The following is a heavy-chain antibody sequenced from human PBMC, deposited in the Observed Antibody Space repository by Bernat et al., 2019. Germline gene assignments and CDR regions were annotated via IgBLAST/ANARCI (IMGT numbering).Heavy chain of an antibody. J-gene: IGHJ4*02. CDR1: GFTFSSYA. CDR2: ISGSGGST. D-gene: IGHD2-15*01. Sequence: EVQLVESGGGLVQPGGSLRLSCAASGFTFSSYAMSWVRQAPGKGLEWVSAISGSGGSTYYADSVKGRFTISRDNSKNTLYLQMNSLRAEDTAVYYCVPLAIKVGCSGGSCYQLFDYWGQGTLVTVSS. CDR3: VPLAIKVGCSGGSCYQLFDY. V-gene: IGHV3-23*04.